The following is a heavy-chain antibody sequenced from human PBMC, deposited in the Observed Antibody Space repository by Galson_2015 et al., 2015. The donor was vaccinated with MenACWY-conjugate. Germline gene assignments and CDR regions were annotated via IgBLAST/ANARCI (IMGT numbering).Heavy chain of an antibody. V-gene: IGHV3-23*01. D-gene: IGHD6-19*01. Sequence: SLRLSCAASGFTFSTYPMNWVRQAPGKGLEWVSGVSGSGAITYYAGSVKGRFTISRDNSKNTLSLQLNSLRAEDTAVYYCTKSRFQWLVDFDYWGQGTQVAVSP. CDR1: GFTFSTYP. J-gene: IGHJ4*02. CDR3: TKSRFQWLVDFDY. CDR2: VSGSGAIT.